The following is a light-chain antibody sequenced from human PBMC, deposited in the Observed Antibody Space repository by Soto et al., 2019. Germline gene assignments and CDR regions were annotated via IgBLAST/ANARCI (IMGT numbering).Light chain of an antibody. Sequence: SYELTQPPSMSVAPGQTARITCGGDDVGSKSVHWYQQKPGQAPVLVVNDDTDRPSGIPERFSGSNSGNAATLTISRVEAGDEADYYCQVWDSSNDHWVFGGGTKLTVL. CDR3: QVWDSSNDHWV. CDR2: DDT. CDR1: DVGSKS. V-gene: IGLV3-21*02. J-gene: IGLJ3*02.